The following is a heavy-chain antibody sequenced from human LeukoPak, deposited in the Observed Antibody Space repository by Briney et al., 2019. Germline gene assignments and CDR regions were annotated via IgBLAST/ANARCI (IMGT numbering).Heavy chain of an antibody. CDR2: INSDGSST. V-gene: IGHV3-74*01. J-gene: IGHJ4*02. CDR3: ARGARGYYYDSSGYYPFDY. Sequence: GGSLRLSCAASGFTFSSYWMHWVRQAPGKGLMWVSRINSDGSSTNYADSVKGRFTISRDNAKNTLYPQMNSLRAEDTAVYYCARGARGYYYDSSGYYPFDYWGQGTLVTVSS. D-gene: IGHD3-22*01. CDR1: GFTFSSYW.